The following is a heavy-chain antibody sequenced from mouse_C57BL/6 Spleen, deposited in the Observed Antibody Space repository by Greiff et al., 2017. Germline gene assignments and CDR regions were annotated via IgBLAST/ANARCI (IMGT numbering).Heavy chain of an antibody. CDR3: ARRDSSGYGAY. CDR2: IYPRSGNT. CDR1: GYTFTSYG. Sequence: QVQLQQSGAELARPGASVKLSCKASGYTFTSYGISWVKQRTGQGLEWIGEIYPRSGNTYHNEKFKGKATLTADKSSSTAYMELRSLTSEDSAVYFCARRDSSGYGAYWGQGTLVTVSA. J-gene: IGHJ3*01. D-gene: IGHD3-2*02. V-gene: IGHV1-81*01.